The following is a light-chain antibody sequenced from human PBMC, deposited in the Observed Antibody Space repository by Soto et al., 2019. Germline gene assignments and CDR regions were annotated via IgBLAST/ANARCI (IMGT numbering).Light chain of an antibody. Sequence: DIQMTQSPSSLSASVGDRVTITCRASQGISTDLAWYQQKPGKVPKLLIYAASTLQAGVPSRFSGSGSGTDFTLTISRLQPEDVATYYCQKYNSAPRTFGPGTKVDIK. J-gene: IGKJ3*01. V-gene: IGKV1-27*01. CDR3: QKYNSAPRT. CDR1: QGISTD. CDR2: AAS.